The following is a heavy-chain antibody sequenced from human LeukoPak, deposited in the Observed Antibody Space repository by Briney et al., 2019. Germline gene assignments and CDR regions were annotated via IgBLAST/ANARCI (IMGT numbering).Heavy chain of an antibody. D-gene: IGHD3-3*01. V-gene: IGHV4-59*06. CDR1: GGSISSYY. CDR3: ARDRNDFWSGYLMDV. J-gene: IGHJ6*04. Sequence: SSETLSLTCIVSGGSISSYYWSWIRQHPGKGLEWIGYIYYSGSTYYNPSLKSRVTISVDTSKNQFSLKLSSVTAADTAVYYCARDRNDFWSGYLMDVWGKGTTVTVSS. CDR2: IYYSGST.